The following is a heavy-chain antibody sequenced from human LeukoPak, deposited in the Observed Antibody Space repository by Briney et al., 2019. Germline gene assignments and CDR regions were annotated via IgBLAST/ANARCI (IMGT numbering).Heavy chain of an antibody. CDR3: ARGTSYYYYMDV. CDR2: IYYTGRT. J-gene: IGHJ6*03. V-gene: IGHV4-59*01. D-gene: IGHD1-14*01. CDR1: GGSISSYY. Sequence: SETLSLTCTVSGGSISSYYWSWIRQPPGKGLEWIGYIYYTGRTNYNPSLMSRLTISVDTSKNQYSLRLSSVTAADTAVYYCARGTSYYYYMDVWGRGTTVTVSS.